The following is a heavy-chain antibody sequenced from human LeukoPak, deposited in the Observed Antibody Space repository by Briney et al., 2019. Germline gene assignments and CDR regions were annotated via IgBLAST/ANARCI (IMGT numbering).Heavy chain of an antibody. CDR1: GGSISSGSYD. J-gene: IGHJ4*02. D-gene: IGHD3-22*01. CDR3: ARAGSSALFDY. Sequence: PSETLSLTCTVSGGSISSGSYDWSWIRQPGGKGLEWIWRIYTSGSTNYNPSPKSRVTISVDTSKNQFSLKLSSVTAADTAVYYCARAGSSALFDYWGEGTLVTVSS. V-gene: IGHV4-61*02. CDR2: IYTSGST.